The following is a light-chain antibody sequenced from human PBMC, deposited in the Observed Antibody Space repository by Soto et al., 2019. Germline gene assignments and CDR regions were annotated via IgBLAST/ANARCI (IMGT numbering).Light chain of an antibody. CDR3: CSYRSSSLYV. CDR1: TNDIGGYNY. J-gene: IGLJ1*01. CDR2: EVR. V-gene: IGLV2-14*01. Sequence: QSVLTQPASVSGSPGQSITISCSGTTNDIGGYNYVSWYQHHPGKVPKVIIYEVRNRPSGVSNRFSGSKSGNTASLTISGLQAEDEADYYCCSYRSSSLYVFGTGTKVTVL.